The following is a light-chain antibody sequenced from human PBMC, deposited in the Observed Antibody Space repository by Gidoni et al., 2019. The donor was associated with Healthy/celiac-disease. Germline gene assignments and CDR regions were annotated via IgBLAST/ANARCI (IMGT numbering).Light chain of an antibody. CDR1: QSVSSY. Sequence: EIVLTQSPATLSLSPGVRATLSCTASQSVSSYVAWYQQKPGQAPRLLIYDASNRATGIPARFSGSGSGTDFTLTSSSLEPEDFAVYYCQQRSNWPPLTFGGGTKVEIK. J-gene: IGKJ4*01. V-gene: IGKV3-11*01. CDR2: DAS. CDR3: QQRSNWPPLT.